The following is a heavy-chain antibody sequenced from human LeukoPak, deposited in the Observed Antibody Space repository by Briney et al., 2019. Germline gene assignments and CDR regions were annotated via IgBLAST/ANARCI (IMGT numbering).Heavy chain of an antibody. Sequence: ASVTVSLTPSVYTFTLYYMHWVRQAPGQGREWMGWINPNSGATNYAQKFQGRVTMTRDTSISTAYMELTRLRSDDTAVYYCARGIRYGSSWSYYLSYWGQGTLVTVSS. CDR3: ARGIRYGSSWSYYLSY. V-gene: IGHV1-2*02. D-gene: IGHD6-13*01. J-gene: IGHJ4*02. CDR2: INPNSGAT. CDR1: VYTFTLYY.